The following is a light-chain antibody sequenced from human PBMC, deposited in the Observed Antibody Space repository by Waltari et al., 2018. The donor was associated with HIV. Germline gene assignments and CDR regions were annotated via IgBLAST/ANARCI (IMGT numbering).Light chain of an antibody. CDR1: SRAVGGYNS. CDR2: EVS. Sequence: QSALTQPASVSGSPGQSITISCTGTSRAVGGYNSVSWYQQHPGKAPKLMIYEVSNRPSGVSNRFSGSKSGNTASLTISGLQAEDEADYYCSSYTSSSTSHVFGTGTKVTVL. V-gene: IGLV2-14*01. CDR3: SSYTSSSTSHV. J-gene: IGLJ1*01.